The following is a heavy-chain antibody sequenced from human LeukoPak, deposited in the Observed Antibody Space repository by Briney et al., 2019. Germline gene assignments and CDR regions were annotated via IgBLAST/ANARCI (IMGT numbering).Heavy chain of an antibody. D-gene: IGHD3-3*01. CDR2: TRNKANSYTT. J-gene: IGHJ4*02. CDR1: GFTFSDYY. Sequence: GGSLRLSCAASGFTFSDYYMDWVRQAPGKGLEWVGRTRNKANSYTTEYAASVKGRFTVSRDASKNSLHLQMNSLKTEDTAVYYCARASGNSTIRYYFDNWGQGTLVTVSS. V-gene: IGHV3-72*01. CDR3: ARASGNSTIRYYFDN.